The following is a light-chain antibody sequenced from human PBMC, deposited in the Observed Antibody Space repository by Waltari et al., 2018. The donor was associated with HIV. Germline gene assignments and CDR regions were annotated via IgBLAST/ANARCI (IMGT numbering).Light chain of an antibody. J-gene: IGLJ1*01. V-gene: IGLV2-14*01. CDR1: SSDVGGYNY. CDR3: SSYTSSSTLGYV. Sequence: QSALTQPASVSGSPGQSITISCTGTSSDVGGYNYVSWYQQHPGKAPKPMIYEVSNRPSGVSNRFSGSKSGNTASLTISGLQAEDEADYYCSSYTSSSTLGYVFGTGTKVTVL. CDR2: EVS.